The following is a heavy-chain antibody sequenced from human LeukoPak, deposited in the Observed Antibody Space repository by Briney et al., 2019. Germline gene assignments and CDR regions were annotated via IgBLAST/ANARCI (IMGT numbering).Heavy chain of an antibody. V-gene: IGHV4-39*07. D-gene: IGHD5-18*01. J-gene: IGHJ4*02. CDR2: IYYSGIT. CDR3: ARERRGYSYVVDY. CDR1: GGSISSSSYY. Sequence: MSSETLSLTCTVSGGSISSSSYYWGWIRQPPGKGLEWIGSIYYSGITYFKPSLKSRVTISVDTSKNQFSLELSSVTAADTAVYYCARERRGYSYVVDYWGQGTLVTVSS.